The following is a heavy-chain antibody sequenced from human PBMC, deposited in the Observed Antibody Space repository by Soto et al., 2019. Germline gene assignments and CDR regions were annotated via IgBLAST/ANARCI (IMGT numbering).Heavy chain of an antibody. CDR2: ISSSGSTI. V-gene: IGHV3-11*01. CDR1: GFTFSDYY. J-gene: IGHJ2*01. Sequence: QVQLVESGGGLVKPGGSLRLSCAASGFTFSDYYMSWILQAPGKGLECVAYISSSGSTIYYADSVKGRFTISRDNAKNSLYMQMNSLRAEDTAVYYCARDRPCSGGSCYWYFDLWGRGTLVTVSS. CDR3: ARDRPCSGGSCYWYFDL. D-gene: IGHD2-15*01.